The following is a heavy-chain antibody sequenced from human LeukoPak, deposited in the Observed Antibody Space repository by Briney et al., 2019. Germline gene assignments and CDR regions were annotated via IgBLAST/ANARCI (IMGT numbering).Heavy chain of an antibody. CDR1: GFTFSSYA. D-gene: IGHD6-19*01. CDR3: AKEYSSGWYKSHFDY. J-gene: IGHJ4*02. CDR2: ISGSGGST. Sequence: PGGSLRLSCAASGFTFSSYAMSWVRQAPGKGLEWVSAISGSGGSTYYADSVKGRFTISRDNSKNTLYLQINSLRAEDTAVYYCAKEYSSGWYKSHFDYWGQGTLVTVSS. V-gene: IGHV3-23*01.